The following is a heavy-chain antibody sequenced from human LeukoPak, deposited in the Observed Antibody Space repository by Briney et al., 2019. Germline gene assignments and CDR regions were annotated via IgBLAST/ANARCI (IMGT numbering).Heavy chain of an antibody. D-gene: IGHD1-26*01. CDR3: AKDKWELPYYFDY. V-gene: IGHV3-23*01. CDR2: ISGSGGDT. J-gene: IGHJ4*02. CDR1: GFTFSSYA. Sequence: GGSLRLSCAASGFTFSSYAMSWVRQAPGKGLEWVSAISGSGGDTSYADSVKGRFTISRDNSKNTLYLQMNSLRAEDTAVYYCAKDKWELPYYFDYWGQGTLVTVSS.